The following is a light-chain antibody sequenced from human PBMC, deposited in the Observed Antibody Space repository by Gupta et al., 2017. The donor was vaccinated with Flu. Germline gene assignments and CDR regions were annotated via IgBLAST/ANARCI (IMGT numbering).Light chain of an antibody. J-gene: IGKJ1*01. V-gene: IGKV4-1*01. CDR1: QSLVYSSNNKNY. Sequence: DIVMTQSPDSLAVSLGERATINCKSSQSLVYSSNNKNYLAWYQQKPGQPPKLLIYWASTRESGVPERLRGSGAGTDFTLTISSRQAEDVAVYYGHQYYNSWTLGNGTKVEIK. CDR3: HQYYNSWT. CDR2: WAS.